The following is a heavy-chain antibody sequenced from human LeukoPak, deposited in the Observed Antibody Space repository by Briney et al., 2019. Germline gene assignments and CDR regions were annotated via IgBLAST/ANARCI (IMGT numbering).Heavy chain of an antibody. D-gene: IGHD3-3*01. V-gene: IGHV1-46*01. CDR2: INPSGDST. Sequence: ASVKVSCKTSGYTFTSYYMHWVRQAPGQGLEWMGIINPSGDSTSYAQKFQGRVTMTRDTSTSTVYMELSSLRSEDTAVYYCARATSSSITIFGVVIKGDNWFDPWGQGTLVTVSS. CDR1: GYTFTSYY. CDR3: ARATSSSITIFGVVIKGDNWFDP. J-gene: IGHJ5*02.